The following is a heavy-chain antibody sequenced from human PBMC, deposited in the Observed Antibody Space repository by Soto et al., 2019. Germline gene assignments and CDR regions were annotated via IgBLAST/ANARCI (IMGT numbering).Heavy chain of an antibody. CDR2: IYYSGST. V-gene: IGHV4-61*01. Sequence: SETLSLTCTVSGGSVSSGNYYWNWIRQPPGKGLEWIGYIYYSGSTNYNPSLKSRVTISVDTSKNQFSLKLSSVTAADTAVYYCARVGGIPTDYGMDVWGQGTTVTVSS. D-gene: IGHD2-15*01. CDR3: ARVGGIPTDYGMDV. CDR1: GGSVSSGNYY. J-gene: IGHJ6*02.